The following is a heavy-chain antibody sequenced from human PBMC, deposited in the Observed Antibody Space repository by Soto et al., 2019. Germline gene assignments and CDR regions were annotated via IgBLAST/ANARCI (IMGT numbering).Heavy chain of an antibody. V-gene: IGHV3-66*01. CDR3: ARDLKVGYPFDAFDI. Sequence: GGSLRLSCAASGFTVSSNYMSWVRQAPGKGLEWVSVIYSGGSTYYADSVKGRFTISRDNSKNTLYLQMNSLRAEDTAVYYCARDLKVGYPFDAFDIWGQGTMVTVSS. J-gene: IGHJ3*02. CDR2: IYSGGST. D-gene: IGHD2-15*01. CDR1: GFTVSSNY.